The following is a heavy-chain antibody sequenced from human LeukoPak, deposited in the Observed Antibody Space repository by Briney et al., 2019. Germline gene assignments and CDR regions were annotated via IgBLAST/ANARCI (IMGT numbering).Heavy chain of an antibody. CDR2: IGGDGGGGT. CDR3: VKDFGRNLGGPGY. J-gene: IGHJ4*02. D-gene: IGHD3-10*01. V-gene: IGHV3-23*01. CDR1: GFTFSTYT. Sequence: GGSLRLSCAASGFTFSTYTMAWVRQAPGGGLEWVSGIGGDGGGGTYYADSVRGRFAISRDNPKSTLYLQMNSLRVEDTAVYYCVKDFGRNLGGPGYWGRGTLVTVSS.